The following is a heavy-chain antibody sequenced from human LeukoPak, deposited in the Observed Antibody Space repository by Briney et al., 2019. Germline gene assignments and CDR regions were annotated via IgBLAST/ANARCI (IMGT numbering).Heavy chain of an antibody. CDR3: ARDVDYGDRGWFDP. J-gene: IGHJ5*02. Sequence: SETLSLTCTVSGGSISSYYWSWIRQPPGKGLEWIGYIYYSGSTNYNPSLKSRVTISVDTSKNQFSLKLSSVTAADTAVYYCARDVDYGDRGWFDPWGQGTLVTVSS. V-gene: IGHV4-59*01. CDR2: IYYSGST. D-gene: IGHD4-17*01. CDR1: GGSISSYY.